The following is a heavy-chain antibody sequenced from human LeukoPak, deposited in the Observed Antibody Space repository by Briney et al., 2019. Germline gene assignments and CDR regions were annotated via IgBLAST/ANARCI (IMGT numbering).Heavy chain of an antibody. Sequence: GASVKVSCMASGYTFTSYVISWVRQAPGQGLEWMGWISPYNGNTNYAQKLQGRVTMTTDTSTSTAYMELRSLRSEDTAVYYCASNGVGDATAEYFQHCGQRAPVTVSS. D-gene: IGHD2-8*01. J-gene: IGHJ1*01. CDR2: ISPYNGNT. CDR3: ASNGVGDATAEYFQH. CDR1: GYTFTSYV. V-gene: IGHV1-18*01.